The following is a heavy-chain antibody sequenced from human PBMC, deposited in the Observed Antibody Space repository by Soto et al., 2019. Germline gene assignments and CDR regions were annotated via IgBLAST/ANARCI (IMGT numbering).Heavy chain of an antibody. CDR2: ISTYTENM. D-gene: IGHD6-13*01. CDR3: VRDSGAKLSSS. Sequence: ASVKVSCKVSGSTFTSNGIGWVRQAPGQGLEWMGWISTYTENMDTAPQLQGRVTITADESARTSYMELRSLKSQDTAVYYCVRDSGAKLSSSWGQGTMVTVS. J-gene: IGHJ4*02. V-gene: IGHV1-18*04. CDR1: GSTFTSNG.